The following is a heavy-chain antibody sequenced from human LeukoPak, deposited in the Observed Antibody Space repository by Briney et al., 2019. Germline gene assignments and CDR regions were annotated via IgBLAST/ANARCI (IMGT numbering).Heavy chain of an antibody. CDR2: IYYSGST. Sequence: SETLSLTCTVSGGSISSYYWSWIRQPTGKGLEWIGYIYYSGSTNYNPSLKSRVTISVDTSKNQFSLKLSSVTAADTAVYYCASSIVVVTAHAFDIWGQGTMVTVSS. D-gene: IGHD2-21*02. V-gene: IGHV4-59*08. J-gene: IGHJ3*02. CDR3: ASSIVVVTAHAFDI. CDR1: GGSISSYY.